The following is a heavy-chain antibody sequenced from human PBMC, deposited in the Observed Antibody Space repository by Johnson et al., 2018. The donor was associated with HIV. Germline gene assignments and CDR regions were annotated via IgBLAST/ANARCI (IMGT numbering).Heavy chain of an antibody. Sequence: VQLVESGGGVVQPGRSLRLSCAASGFTFSSYAMHWVRQAPGKGLEWVAVISYDGSNKYYADSVKGRFTISRDNSKNTLYLQMNSRRAEDTAVYYCASILVVAAQEADAFDIWGQGTMVTVSS. D-gene: IGHD2-15*01. J-gene: IGHJ3*02. V-gene: IGHV3-30-3*01. CDR2: ISYDGSNK. CDR3: ASILVVAAQEADAFDI. CDR1: GFTFSSYA.